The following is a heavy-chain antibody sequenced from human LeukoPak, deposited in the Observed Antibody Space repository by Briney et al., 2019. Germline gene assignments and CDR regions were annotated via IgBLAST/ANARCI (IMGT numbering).Heavy chain of an antibody. V-gene: IGHV4-59*01. CDR2: IYYSGST. CDR3: ARVSYGDYYFDY. Sequence: SETLSLTCTVSGGSISSYYWSWIRQPPGKGLEWIGYIYYSGSTNYNPSLKSRVTISVDTSKNQFSLKLSSVTAADTAVYYCARVSYGDYYFDYWGQGTLVTVPS. D-gene: IGHD4-17*01. CDR1: GGSISSYY. J-gene: IGHJ4*02.